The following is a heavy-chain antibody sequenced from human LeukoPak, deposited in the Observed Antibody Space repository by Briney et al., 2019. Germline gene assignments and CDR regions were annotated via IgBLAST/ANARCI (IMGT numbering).Heavy chain of an antibody. Sequence: PGGSLSLSCAASGFTFSSYWMYWVHQAPGKGLVWVSRIKSDGSSTSYADSVKGRFTISRDNAKNTLYLQMNSLRAEDTAVYYCARGSDHCGSGSPDYWGQGTLVPVSS. V-gene: IGHV3-74*01. CDR3: ARGSDHCGSGSPDY. J-gene: IGHJ4*02. D-gene: IGHD3-10*01. CDR2: IKSDGSST. CDR1: GFTFSSYW.